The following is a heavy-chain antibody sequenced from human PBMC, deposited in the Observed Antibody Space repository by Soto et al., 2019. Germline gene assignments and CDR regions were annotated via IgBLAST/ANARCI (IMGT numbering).Heavy chain of an antibody. J-gene: IGHJ6*03. V-gene: IGHV3-30*18. CDR1: GFTFSSYG. Sequence: QVQLVESGGGVVQPGRSLRLSCAASGFTFSSYGMHWVRQAPGKGLEWVAVISYDGSNKYYADSVKGRFTISRDNSKNTLYRQMNSLRAEDTAVYYCAKVPYSKGYYYYYYMDVWGKGTTVTVSS. CDR2: ISYDGSNK. CDR3: AKVPYSKGYYYYYYMDV. D-gene: IGHD4-4*01.